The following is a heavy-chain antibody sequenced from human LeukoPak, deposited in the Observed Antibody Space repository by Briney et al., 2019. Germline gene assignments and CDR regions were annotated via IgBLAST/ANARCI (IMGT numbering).Heavy chain of an antibody. CDR1: GGSISSGDYY. J-gene: IGHJ6*03. Sequence: SETLSLTCTVSGGSISSGDYYWSWIRQPPGKGLEWIGYIYYSGSTYYNPSLKSRVTISVDTSKNQFSLKLSSVTAADTAVYYCARSIEIRYYYYYYYMDVWGKGITVTVSS. D-gene: IGHD5-24*01. CDR3: ARSIEIRYYYYYYYMDV. V-gene: IGHV4-30-4*08. CDR2: IYYSGST.